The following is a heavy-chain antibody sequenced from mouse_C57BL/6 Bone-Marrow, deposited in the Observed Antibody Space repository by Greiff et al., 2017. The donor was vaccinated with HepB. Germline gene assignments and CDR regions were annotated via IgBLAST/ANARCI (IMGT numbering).Heavy chain of an antibody. CDR1: GYSITSGYY. CDR3: ARDRELLRYFDV. CDR2: ISYDGSN. V-gene: IGHV3-6*01. D-gene: IGHD2-12*01. J-gene: IGHJ1*03. Sequence: VQLKESGPGLVKPSQSLSLTCSVTGYSITSGYYWNWIRQFPGNKLEWMGYISYDGSNNYNPSLKNRISITRDTSTNQFFLKLNSVTTEDTATYYCARDRELLRYFDVWGTGTTVTVSS.